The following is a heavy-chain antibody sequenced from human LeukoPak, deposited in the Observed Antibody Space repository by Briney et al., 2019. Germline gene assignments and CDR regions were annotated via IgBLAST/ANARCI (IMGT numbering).Heavy chain of an antibody. CDR3: ARGIQWLVFDY. CDR2: ISSSSSYI. CDR1: GFTFSSYS. J-gene: IGHJ4*02. D-gene: IGHD6-19*01. Sequence: GGSLRLSCAASGFTFSSYSMNWVRQAPGKGLEWVSSISSSSSYIYYADSVKGRFTISRDNSKNTLYLQMNSLRADDTAVYYCARGIQWLVFDYWGQGTLVTVSS. V-gene: IGHV3-21*04.